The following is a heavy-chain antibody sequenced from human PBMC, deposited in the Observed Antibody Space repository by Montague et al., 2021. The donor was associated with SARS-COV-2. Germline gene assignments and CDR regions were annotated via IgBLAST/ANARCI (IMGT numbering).Heavy chain of an antibody. Sequence: CAISGDSDGGVEVRCRSVKQTPERQLQYLGGCCYTPGKNNDQAPSVKGRLTVNPDTSKNQFSLHLNSVTPEDTAVYYCARDGDGWEVPFGFWSQGTLVTGSS. D-gene: IGHD1-26*01. V-gene: IGHV6-1*01. CDR2: CCYTPGKNN. CDR1: GDSDGGVEVR. J-gene: IGHJ4*01. CDR3: ARDGDGWEVPFGF.